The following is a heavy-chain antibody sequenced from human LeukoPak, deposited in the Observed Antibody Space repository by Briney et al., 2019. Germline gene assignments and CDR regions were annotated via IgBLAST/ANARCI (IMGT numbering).Heavy chain of an antibody. CDR3: ARLYYDILTGYSNWFDP. CDR2: INHSGST. CDR1: GGSFSCYY. J-gene: IGHJ5*02. D-gene: IGHD3-9*01. V-gene: IGHV4-34*01. Sequence: SEALSLTFAVYGGSFSCYYWSWIRPPPGKGVGWSGGINHSGSTNYNPSLKSRVTISLDTSKNQVSLKLSSVTAADTAVYYCARLYYDILTGYSNWFDPWGQGTLVTVSS.